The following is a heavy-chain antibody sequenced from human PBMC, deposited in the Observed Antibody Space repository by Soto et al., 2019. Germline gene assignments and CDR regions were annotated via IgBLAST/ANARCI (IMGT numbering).Heavy chain of an antibody. CDR3: ARIPYYYDSSGYYPHDAFDI. Sequence: QVTLKESGPVLVKPTETLTLTCTVSGFSLSNARMGVSWIRQPPGKALEWLAHLFSNDEKSYSTSLKSRLTSSKDTSKSQVVLTMTNMDTVDTATYYCARIPYYYDSSGYYPHDAFDIWGQGTMVTVSS. CDR1: GFSLSNARMG. D-gene: IGHD3-22*01. J-gene: IGHJ3*02. CDR2: LFSNDEK. V-gene: IGHV2-26*01.